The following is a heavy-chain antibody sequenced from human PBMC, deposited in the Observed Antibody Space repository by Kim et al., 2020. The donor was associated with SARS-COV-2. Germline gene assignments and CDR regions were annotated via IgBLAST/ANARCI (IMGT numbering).Heavy chain of an antibody. CDR1: GGSIISTSYY. D-gene: IGHD3-10*01. V-gene: IGHV4-39*01. CDR2: MYYTGST. CDR3: ARSYFGGLFPGWFDP. J-gene: IGHJ5*02. Sequence: SETLSLTCTVSGGSIISTSYYWGWIRQPPGEKMEWTGSMYYTGSTYSNPFLKSRVALSVDTSRNQFSLKLTSGSDADTAVYYCARSYFGGLFPGWFDPLG.